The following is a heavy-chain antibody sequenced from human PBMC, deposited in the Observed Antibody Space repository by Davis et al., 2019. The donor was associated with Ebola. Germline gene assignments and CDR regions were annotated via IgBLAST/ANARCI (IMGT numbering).Heavy chain of an antibody. CDR1: GGSISSGGYY. D-gene: IGHD5-18*01. J-gene: IGHJ4*02. CDR2: IYYSGST. Sequence: MPSETLSLTCTVSGGSISSGGYYWSWIRQHPGKGLEWIGYIYYSGSTYYNPSLKSRVTISVDTSKNQFSLKLSSVTAADTAVYYCARVRYSYGFGYWGQGTLVTVSS. V-gene: IGHV4-31*03. CDR3: ARVRYSYGFGY.